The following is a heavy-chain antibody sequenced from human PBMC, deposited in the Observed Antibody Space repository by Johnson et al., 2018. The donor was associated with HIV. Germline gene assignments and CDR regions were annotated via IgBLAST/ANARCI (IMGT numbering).Heavy chain of an antibody. Sequence: QVQLVESGGGVVQPGRSLRLSCAASGFTFSSYGMHWVRQAPGKGLEWVAVISYDGSDKYYVDSVKGRFTISRDNAKNSLYLQMNSLRAEDTALYYCAREALTYYDSSGSYYPVHDAFDIWGLGTLVTVSS. V-gene: IGHV3-30*03. CDR3: AREALTYYDSSGSYYPVHDAFDI. CDR1: GFTFSSYG. CDR2: ISYDGSDK. D-gene: IGHD3-10*01. J-gene: IGHJ3*02.